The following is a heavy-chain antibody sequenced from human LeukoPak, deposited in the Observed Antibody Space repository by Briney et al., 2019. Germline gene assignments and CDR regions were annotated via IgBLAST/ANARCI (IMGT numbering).Heavy chain of an antibody. CDR2: IKQDGTEE. J-gene: IGHJ6*03. CDR3: ARDLGGFDRSYFYHYMDV. D-gene: IGHD3-9*01. V-gene: IGHV3-7*01. CDR1: GFSFSSYW. Sequence: GGSLRLSCAASGFSFSSYWMSWVRQAPGQGLEWVANIKQDGTEEYNVDSVKGRFTISRDSAENSLFLQMNSLKVEDTAVYYCARDLGGFDRSYFYHYMDVWGKGTTVIVSS.